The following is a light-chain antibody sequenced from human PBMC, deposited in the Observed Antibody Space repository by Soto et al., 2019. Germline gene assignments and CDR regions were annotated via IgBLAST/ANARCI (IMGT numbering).Light chain of an antibody. CDR2: GAS. J-gene: IGKJ1*01. V-gene: IGKV1-39*01. CDR3: QWSYGAPPWT. Sequence: DIQMTQSPSSLSASVGDRVTITCRASQTSSIFLNWYQQKPGKAPKLLIYGASPLQGGVPSRFSGSGSGTAFTHTNSPLHPEDFATYYCQWSYGAPPWTFGQGTQVQIK. CDR1: QTSSIF.